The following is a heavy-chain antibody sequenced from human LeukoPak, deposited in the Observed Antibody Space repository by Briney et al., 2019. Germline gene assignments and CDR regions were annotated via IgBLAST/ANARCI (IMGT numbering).Heavy chain of an antibody. V-gene: IGHV4-31*03. CDR3: ARGSYYYGMDV. CDR1: GGSISSGGYY. CDR2: IYYSGST. J-gene: IGHJ6*02. Sequence: SETLSLTCTVSGGSISSGGYYWSWIRQHPGKGLEWIGYIYYSGSTYDNPSLKSRVTISVGTSKNQFSLKLSSVTAADTAVYYCARGSYYYGMDVWGQGTTVTVSS.